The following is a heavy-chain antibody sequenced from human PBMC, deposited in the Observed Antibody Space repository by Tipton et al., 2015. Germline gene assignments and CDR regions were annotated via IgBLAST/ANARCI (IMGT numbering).Heavy chain of an antibody. CDR3: ACQDYDSLTRDYQTVDY. CDR1: SDSISKYY. Sequence: TLSLTCSVSSDSISKYYWSWIRQTPGEGLEWIGEINDSGSTNYNPSLKTRVTISGDTSKNQFSLKLTSVTAADTAVYYCACQDYDSLTRDYQTVDYWGQGTLVTVSS. V-gene: IGHV4-59*08. CDR2: INDSGST. J-gene: IGHJ4*02. D-gene: IGHD3-9*01.